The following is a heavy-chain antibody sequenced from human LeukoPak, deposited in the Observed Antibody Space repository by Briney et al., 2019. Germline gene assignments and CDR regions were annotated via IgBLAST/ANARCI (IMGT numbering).Heavy chain of an antibody. CDR3: ASGEYYYDSSGYSHIDY. Sequence: GESLKISCKGSGYSFTSYWIGRVRQMPGKGLEWMGIIYPGDSDTRYSPSFQGQVTISADKSISTAYLQWSSLKASDTAMYYCASGEYYYDSSGYSHIDYWGQGTLVTVSS. CDR1: GYSFTSYW. V-gene: IGHV5-51*01. CDR2: IYPGDSDT. D-gene: IGHD3-22*01. J-gene: IGHJ4*02.